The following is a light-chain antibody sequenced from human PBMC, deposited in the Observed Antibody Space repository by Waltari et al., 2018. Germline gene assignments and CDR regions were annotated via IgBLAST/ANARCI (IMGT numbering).Light chain of an antibody. J-gene: IGKJ1*01. Sequence: IVMTQSPATLSVSQGERATLSCRASQSISSDIAWYQQKPGQAPRLLIYGASTRATGIPAKFSGSGSGTEFTLTISSMQSEDFAVYYCQQANNWPWTFGQGTKVEIK. V-gene: IGKV3-15*01. CDR2: GAS. CDR1: QSISSD. CDR3: QQANNWPWT.